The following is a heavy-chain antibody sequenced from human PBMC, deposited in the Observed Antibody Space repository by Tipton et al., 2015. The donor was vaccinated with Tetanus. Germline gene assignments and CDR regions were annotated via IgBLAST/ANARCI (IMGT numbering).Heavy chain of an antibody. J-gene: IGHJ4*02. CDR1: GASISNSSSY. D-gene: IGHD3-22*01. Sequence: TLSLTCTVSGASISNSSSYWGWIRQSPGKELEWIGNIYFSGSTYYNPSLKSRVTISVDTSKNQFSLRLNSVTAADTAVYYCAKLFRVRARGITMVVVVPPGYFDYWGQGTLVTVSS. CDR3: AKLFRVRARGITMVVVVPPGYFDY. V-gene: IGHV4-39*01. CDR2: IYFSGST.